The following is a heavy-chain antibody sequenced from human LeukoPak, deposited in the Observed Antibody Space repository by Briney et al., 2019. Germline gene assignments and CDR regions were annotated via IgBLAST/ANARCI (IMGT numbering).Heavy chain of an antibody. V-gene: IGHV5-51*01. J-gene: IGHJ3*02. D-gene: IGHD3-22*01. Sequence: GESLKISCTGSGYSFNTYWIGWVRQMPGKGLEWMGIIYPGDSDTKYSPSFQGQVTISADKSISTAYLQWSSLKASDTAMYYCARPHNDGSSYVDGFDIWGQGTMVTVSS. CDR2: IYPGDSDT. CDR1: GYSFNTYW. CDR3: ARPHNDGSSYVDGFDI.